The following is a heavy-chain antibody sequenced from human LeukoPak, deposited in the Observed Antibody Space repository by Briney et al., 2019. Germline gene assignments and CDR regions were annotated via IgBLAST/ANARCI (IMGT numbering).Heavy chain of an antibody. CDR3: ATYPGGFTGIVNYYHMDA. CDR1: GFTFGNYG. Sequence: GGSLRLSCAASGFTFGNYGMHWVRQAAGKGGEGVAVISYEGSNKYYTDSVKGRFTISTANSKNTLFLQMNSMRPEDTALYYCATYPGGFTGIVNYYHMDAWGKGTPVTVSS. D-gene: IGHD1-26*01. CDR2: ISYEGSNK. J-gene: IGHJ6*03. V-gene: IGHV3-30*03.